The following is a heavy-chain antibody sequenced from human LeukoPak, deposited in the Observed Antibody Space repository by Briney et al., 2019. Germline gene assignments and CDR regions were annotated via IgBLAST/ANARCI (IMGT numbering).Heavy chain of an antibody. CDR2: IYYSGST. CDR1: GGSINSYY. CDR3: ARGFGTTVALRDTFDI. V-gene: IGHV4-59*01. D-gene: IGHD4-17*01. Sequence: SETLSLTCTVSGGSINSYYWSWIRQPPGKGLEWIGYIYYSGSTNYNPSLKSRVTISVDTSKNQFSLKLSSVTAADTAVYYCARGFGTTVALRDTFDIWGHGTMVTVSS. J-gene: IGHJ3*02.